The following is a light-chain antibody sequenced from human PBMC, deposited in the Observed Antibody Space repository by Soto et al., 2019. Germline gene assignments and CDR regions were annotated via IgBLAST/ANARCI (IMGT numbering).Light chain of an antibody. Sequence: EIVVTQSPATLSLSPGERATLSCRTSQSVGSYLAWYQNKPGKAPRLLIYDASNRTTGILARFSGSGSGRDSTHTISNLEPEDVAVYYCQQNSTRPSLSFGGGTQEEIK. V-gene: IGKV3-11*02. CDR3: QQNSTRPSLS. J-gene: IGKJ4*01. CDR1: QSVGSY. CDR2: DAS.